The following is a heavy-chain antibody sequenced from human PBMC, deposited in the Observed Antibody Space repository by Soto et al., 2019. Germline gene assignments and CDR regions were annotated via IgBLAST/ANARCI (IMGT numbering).Heavy chain of an antibody. Sequence: QVQLQESGPGLVKPSETMSLTCTVSGASITNSYWNWVRQTPGKGLEWIGFIYYSGSTQYNPSLPSRVTLSVDTSKNQPSLKLTSVTATDTGVYYCARGGGSFGSGLYYDYWGQGTLVTVSS. V-gene: IGHV4-59*08. D-gene: IGHD6-19*01. CDR3: ARGGGSFGSGLYYDY. CDR1: GASITNSY. J-gene: IGHJ4*02. CDR2: IYYSGST.